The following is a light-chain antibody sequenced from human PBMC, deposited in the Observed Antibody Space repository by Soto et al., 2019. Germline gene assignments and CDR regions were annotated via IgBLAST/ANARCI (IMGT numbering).Light chain of an antibody. CDR3: ASYAGSNNSV. CDR2: DVS. Sequence: LTQPPSASGSPGQSVTISCTGTSSDVGGYNHVSWYQQNPGKAPKLMIYDVSKRPSGVPDRFSGSKSGNTASLTISGLQAEDEADYYCASYAGSNNSVFGTGTKVTVL. V-gene: IGLV2-8*01. CDR1: SSDVGGYNH. J-gene: IGLJ1*01.